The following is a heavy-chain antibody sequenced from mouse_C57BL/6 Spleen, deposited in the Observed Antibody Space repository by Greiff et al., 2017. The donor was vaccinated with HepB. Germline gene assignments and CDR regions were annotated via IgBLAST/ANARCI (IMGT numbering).Heavy chain of an antibody. J-gene: IGHJ3*01. V-gene: IGHV1-81*01. Sequence: VQLQQSGAELARPGASVKLSCKASGYTFTSYGISWVKQRPGQGLEWIGEIYPRSGNTYYNEKFKGKATLTADKSSSTAYMELRSLTSEDSAVYVCTMGYEYCFAYWGQGTLVTVSA. CDR2: IYPRSGNT. D-gene: IGHD2-10*02. CDR1: GYTFTSYG. CDR3: TMGYEYCFAY.